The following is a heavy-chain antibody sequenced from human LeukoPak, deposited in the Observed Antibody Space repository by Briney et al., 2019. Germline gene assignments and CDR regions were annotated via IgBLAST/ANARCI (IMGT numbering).Heavy chain of an antibody. CDR1: GFTFSSYA. J-gene: IGHJ5*02. V-gene: IGHV3-23*01. Sequence: GRSLRLSCAASGFTFSSYAMSWVRQAPGKGLEWVSGISGSGDNTYYADSVKGRFTISRDNSKNTLYLQVNSLRAEDTAVYYCAKGGVPAAIAWFDPWGQGTLVTVSS. CDR3: AKGGVPAAIAWFDP. D-gene: IGHD2-2*01. CDR2: ISGSGDNT.